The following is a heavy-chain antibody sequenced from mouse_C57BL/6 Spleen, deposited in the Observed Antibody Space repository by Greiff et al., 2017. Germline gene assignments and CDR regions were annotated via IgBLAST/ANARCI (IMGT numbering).Heavy chain of an antibody. V-gene: IGHV7-3*01. J-gene: IGHJ3*01. CDR3: ARSTTVVAPSFAY. CDR1: GFTFTDYY. Sequence: EVQRVESGGGLVQPGGSLSLSCAASGFTFTDYYMSWVRQPPGKALEWLGFIRNKANGYTTEYSASVKGRFTISRDNSQSILYLQMNALRAEDSATYYCARSTTVVAPSFAYWGQGTLVTVSA. CDR2: IRNKANGYTT. D-gene: IGHD1-1*01.